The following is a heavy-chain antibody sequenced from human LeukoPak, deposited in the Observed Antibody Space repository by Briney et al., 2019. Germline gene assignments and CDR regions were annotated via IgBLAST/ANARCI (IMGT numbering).Heavy chain of an antibody. J-gene: IGHJ4*02. CDR3: AKDFGSGYYPEPYYFDY. V-gene: IGHV3-48*01. CDR2: IASGSGTI. D-gene: IGHD3-22*01. CDR1: GFTFSSYT. Sequence: PGGSLRLSCVASGFTFSSYTMNWVRQAPGKGLEWLSYIASGSGTIYYADSVKGRFTISRDNANNSLYLQMNNLRAEDTAVYYCAKDFGSGYYPEPYYFDYWGQGTLVTVSS.